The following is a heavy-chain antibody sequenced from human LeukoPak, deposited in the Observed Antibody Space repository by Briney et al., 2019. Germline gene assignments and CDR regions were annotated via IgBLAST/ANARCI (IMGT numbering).Heavy chain of an antibody. Sequence: ASVKVSCKASGGTFSSYAISWVRQAPGQGLEWMGGIIPIFGTANYAQKFQGRVTITADKSTSTAYMELSSLRSEDTAVYYCATLQGRTTVVRHERWWFDPWGQGTLVTVSS. J-gene: IGHJ5*02. D-gene: IGHD4-23*01. CDR1: GGTFSSYA. CDR2: IIPIFGTA. V-gene: IGHV1-69*06. CDR3: ATLQGRTTVVRHERWWFDP.